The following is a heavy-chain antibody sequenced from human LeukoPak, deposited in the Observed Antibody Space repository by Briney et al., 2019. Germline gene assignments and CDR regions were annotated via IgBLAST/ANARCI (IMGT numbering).Heavy chain of an antibody. D-gene: IGHD3-3*01. V-gene: IGHV1-3*04. CDR2: INTGNGNT. J-gene: IGHJ4*02. CDR1: GYTFTSRA. Sequence: ASVKVSCKTSGYTFTSRALHWVRLAPGPRLECMGWINTGNGNTKYSQKLQDRVTITRDPSASTADMELSSLRSEDTAVYYCARDRSAWRFYYFDYWGQGTMVTVSS. CDR3: ARDRSAWRFYYFDY.